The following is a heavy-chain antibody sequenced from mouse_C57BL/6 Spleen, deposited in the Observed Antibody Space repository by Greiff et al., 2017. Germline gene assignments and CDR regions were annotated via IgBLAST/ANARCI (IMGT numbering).Heavy chain of an antibody. D-gene: IGHD1-1*01. V-gene: IGHV3-6*01. CDR3: ARDQEDGPYAMDY. J-gene: IGHJ4*01. CDR1: GYSITSGYY. CDR2: ISYDGSN. Sequence: EVKLQESGPGLVKPSQSLSLTCSVTGYSITSGYYWNWIRQFPGNKLEWMGYISYDGSNNYNPSLKNRISITRDTSKNQFFLKLNSVTTEDTATYYCARDQEDGPYAMDYWGQGTSVTVSS.